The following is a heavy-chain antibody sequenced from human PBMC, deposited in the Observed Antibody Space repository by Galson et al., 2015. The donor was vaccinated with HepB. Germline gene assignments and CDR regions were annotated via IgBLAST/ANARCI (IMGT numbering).Heavy chain of an antibody. CDR3: ARRIVVVILPSQDAFDI. Sequence: SLRLSCAASGFTFSSYWMSWVRQAPGKGLEWVANIKQDGSEKYYVDSVKGRFTISRDNAKNSLYLQMNSLRAEDTAVYYCARRIVVVILPSQDAFDIWGQGTMVTVSS. V-gene: IGHV3-7*03. CDR1: GFTFSSYW. J-gene: IGHJ3*02. CDR2: IKQDGSEK. D-gene: IGHD3-22*01.